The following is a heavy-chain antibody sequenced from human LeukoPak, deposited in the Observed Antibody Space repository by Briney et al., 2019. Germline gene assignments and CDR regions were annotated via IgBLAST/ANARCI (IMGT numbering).Heavy chain of an antibody. J-gene: IGHJ4*02. V-gene: IGHV4-39*01. D-gene: IGHD3-10*01. Sequence: SETLSLTCTVSGGSISSSSDYWGWIRQPPGKGLEWIGSIYYSGSTYYNPSLKSRVTISVDTSKNQFSLKLSSVTAADTAVYYCARHKYYYNSGSQFDYWGRGTLVTVSS. CDR1: GGSISSSSDY. CDR3: ARHKYYYNSGSQFDY. CDR2: IYYSGST.